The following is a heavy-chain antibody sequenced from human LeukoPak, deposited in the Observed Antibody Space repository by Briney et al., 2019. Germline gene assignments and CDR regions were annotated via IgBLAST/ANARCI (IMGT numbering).Heavy chain of an antibody. CDR1: GFTFSSYA. D-gene: IGHD6-13*01. Sequence: PGGSLRLSCAASGFTFSSYAMSWVRQAPGKGLEWVSAISGSGGSTYYADSVKGRFTISRDNSKNTLYLQMNSLRAEDTAVYYCAKGPRGYSSSWYGWYFDLWGRGTLVTVSS. CDR3: AKGPRGYSSSWYGWYFDL. V-gene: IGHV3-23*01. CDR2: ISGSGGST. J-gene: IGHJ2*01.